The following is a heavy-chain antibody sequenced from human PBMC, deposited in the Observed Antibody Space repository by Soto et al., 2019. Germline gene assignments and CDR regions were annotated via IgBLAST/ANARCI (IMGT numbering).Heavy chain of an antibody. V-gene: IGHV1-3*01. Sequence: ASVKVSCKASGNTFTTYAVHWVRQAPGQRLEWMGWINAGNINTKYSQKFQGRVTITGDTSASTAYMELSSLRSEDTAVYYCATSMKARSFSLGGEYVRDVWGKGPRVPSPQ. J-gene: IGHJ6*04. CDR1: GNTFTTYA. D-gene: IGHD3-16*01. CDR3: ATSMKARSFSLGGEYVRDV. CDR2: INAGNINT.